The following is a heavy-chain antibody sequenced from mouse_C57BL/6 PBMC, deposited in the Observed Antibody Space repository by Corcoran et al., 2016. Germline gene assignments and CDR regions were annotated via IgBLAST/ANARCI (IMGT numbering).Heavy chain of an antibody. Sequence: DVQLQESGPGLVKPSQSLSLTCSVTGYSITSGYYWNWIRQFPGNKLEWMGYISYDGSNNYNPSLKNRISITRDTSKNKFFLKLNSVTTEDTATYYCASYFYYAMDYWGQGTSVTVSS. CDR1: GYSITSGYY. V-gene: IGHV3-6*01. D-gene: IGHD2-1*01. CDR3: ASYFYYAMDY. CDR2: ISYDGSN. J-gene: IGHJ4*01.